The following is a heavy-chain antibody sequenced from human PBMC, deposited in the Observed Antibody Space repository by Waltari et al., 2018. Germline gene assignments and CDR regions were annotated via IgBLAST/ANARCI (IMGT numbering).Heavy chain of an antibody. CDR2: ISGSGGST. CDR1: GFTFSSYA. J-gene: IGHJ4*02. Sequence: EMQLLEYGGGLVQPGGSMRLSCAASGFTFSSYAMRWVRQAPGKGLEWVSAISGSGGSTYYADSVKGRFTISRDNSKNTLYLQMNSLRAEDTAVYYCAKGRYSGSYYFDYWGQGTLVTVSS. V-gene: IGHV3-23*01. D-gene: IGHD1-26*01. CDR3: AKGRYSGSYYFDY.